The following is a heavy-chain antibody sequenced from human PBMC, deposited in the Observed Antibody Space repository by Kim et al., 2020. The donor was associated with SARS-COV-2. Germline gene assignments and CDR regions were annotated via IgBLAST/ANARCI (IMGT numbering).Heavy chain of an antibody. V-gene: IGHV1-3*01. Sequence: ASVKVSCKASGYTFISYAMHWVRQAPGQRLEWMGWINAGNGNTKYSQKFQGKVTITRDTSASTVYMELSSLRSEDTAVYYCARGRGQQLVKGWFDPWGQGTLVTVSS. D-gene: IGHD6-13*01. J-gene: IGHJ5*02. CDR1: GYTFISYA. CDR2: INAGNGNT. CDR3: ARGRGQQLVKGWFDP.